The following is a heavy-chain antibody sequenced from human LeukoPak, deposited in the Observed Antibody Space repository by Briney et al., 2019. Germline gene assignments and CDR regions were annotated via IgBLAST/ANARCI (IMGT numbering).Heavy chain of an antibody. CDR2: ISYDGSNK. V-gene: IGHV3-30*04. Sequence: GGSLRLSCAASGFTFSSYAMHWVRQAPGKGLEWVAVISYDGSNKYYADSVKGRFTISRDNSKNTLYLQMNSLRAEDTAVYYCARDGPYYYGSGSYYGMDVWGQGTTVTVSS. CDR1: GFTFSSYA. J-gene: IGHJ6*02. CDR3: ARDGPYYYGSGSYYGMDV. D-gene: IGHD3-10*01.